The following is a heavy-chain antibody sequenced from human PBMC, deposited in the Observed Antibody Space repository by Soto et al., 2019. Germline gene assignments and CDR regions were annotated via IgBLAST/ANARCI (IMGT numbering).Heavy chain of an antibody. CDR2: IYPGDSDT. D-gene: IGHD3-10*01. V-gene: IGHV5-51*01. CDR1: GYNFASYW. CDR3: ARLPYGSNYYGMDV. J-gene: IGHJ6*02. Sequence: GESLKISCKGSGYNFASYWIAWVRQMPGKGLEWMGIIYPGDSDTRYSPSFQGQVTISADKSVSTAYLQWSSLKASDTAIYYCARLPYGSNYYGMDVWGQGTTVTVSS.